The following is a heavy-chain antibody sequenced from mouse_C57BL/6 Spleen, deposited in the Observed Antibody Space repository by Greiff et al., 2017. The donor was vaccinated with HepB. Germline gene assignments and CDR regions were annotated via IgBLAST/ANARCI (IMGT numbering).Heavy chain of an antibody. J-gene: IGHJ2*01. Sequence: DVQRVVSGEGLVKPGGSLKLSCAASGFTFSSYAMSWVRQTPEKRLEWVAYISSGGDYIYYADTVKVRFTISSDNARNTLYLQMSSLKSEDTAMYYCTRDYDYDRDYFDYWGQGTTLTVSA. D-gene: IGHD2-4*01. CDR3: TRDYDYDRDYFDY. CDR1: GFTFSSYA. CDR2: ISSGGDYI. V-gene: IGHV5-9-1*02.